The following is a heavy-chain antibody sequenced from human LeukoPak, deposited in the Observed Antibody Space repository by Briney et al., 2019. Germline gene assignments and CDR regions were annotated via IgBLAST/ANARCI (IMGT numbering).Heavy chain of an antibody. V-gene: IGHV4-59*08. CDR2: IYYSGST. CDR3: ARSPDVLLWCGECLNWFDP. Sequence: SETLSLTCTVSGGSISSYYWSWIRQPPGKGLEWIGYIYYSGSTNYNPSLKSRVTISVYTSKNQFSLKLSSVTAADTAVYYCARSPDVLLWCGECLNWFDPWGQGTLVTVSS. J-gene: IGHJ5*02. CDR1: GGSISSYY. D-gene: IGHD3-10*01.